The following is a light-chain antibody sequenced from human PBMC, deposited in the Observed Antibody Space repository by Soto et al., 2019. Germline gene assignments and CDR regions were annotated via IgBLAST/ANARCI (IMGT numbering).Light chain of an antibody. Sequence: DIQMTQSPSSLSASVGDRVTITCRASQAINNYVAWFQQKPGKAPKSLIYAASRLRSGVPSKFSGSGSGTDFTLTISNLQPDDFANYHCQQYNSYPVTFGQGTRLEI. CDR3: QQYNSYPVT. CDR2: AAS. J-gene: IGKJ5*01. V-gene: IGKV1-16*02. CDR1: QAINNY.